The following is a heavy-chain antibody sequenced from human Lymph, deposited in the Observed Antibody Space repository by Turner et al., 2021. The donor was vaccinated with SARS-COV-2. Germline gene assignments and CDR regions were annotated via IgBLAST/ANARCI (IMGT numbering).Heavy chain of an antibody. Sequence: QVQLQQWGAGLLKPSETLSLTRAVYGGSFSGYYWSWIRQPPGTGLEWIGEINHTGSTNYNPSLKSRVTISVDTSKNQFSLKLGSVTAADTAVYYCARVWVRWWYFDLWGRGTLVTVSS. J-gene: IGHJ2*01. V-gene: IGHV4-34*01. CDR3: ARVWVRWWYFDL. CDR2: INHTGST. D-gene: IGHD7-27*01. CDR1: GGSFSGYY.